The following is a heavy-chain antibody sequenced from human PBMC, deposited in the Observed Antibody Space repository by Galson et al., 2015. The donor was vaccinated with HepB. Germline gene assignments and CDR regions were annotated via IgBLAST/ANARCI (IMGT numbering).Heavy chain of an antibody. D-gene: IGHD4/OR15-4a*01. Sequence: SLRLSCAASGFTFNNYWMHWVRQAPGKGLVWVSRIDNDGTGTDYGASVKGRFTISRDNAKNTLYLVMSSLRADDTAVYFCARRQCVGASCYLDSWGQGTLVTVSS. V-gene: IGHV3-74*01. CDR2: IDNDGTGT. CDR3: ARRQCVGASCYLDS. J-gene: IGHJ4*02. CDR1: GFTFNNYW.